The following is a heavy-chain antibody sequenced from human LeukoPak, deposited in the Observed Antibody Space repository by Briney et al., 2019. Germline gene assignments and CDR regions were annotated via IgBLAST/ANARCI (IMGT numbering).Heavy chain of an antibody. CDR3: AKSYASGSFYDY. CDR2: INPNSGGT. V-gene: IGHV1-2*02. Sequence: ASVKVSCKASGYTFTGYYMHWVRQAPGQGLEWMGWINPNSGGTNYAQKFQGRVTMTRDTSISTAYMELSRLRFDDTAVYYCAKSYASGSFYDYWGQGTLVTVSS. CDR1: GYTFTGYY. D-gene: IGHD3-10*01. J-gene: IGHJ4*02.